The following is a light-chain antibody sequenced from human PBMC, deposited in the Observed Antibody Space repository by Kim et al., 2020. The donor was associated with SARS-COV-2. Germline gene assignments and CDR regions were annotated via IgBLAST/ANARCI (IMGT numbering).Light chain of an antibody. Sequence: PGEGATRSCRASHSIGINLAWYQHPRGQAPRLLIYDAAVRATGIPDKFSGSGSGTDFTLTINSLDPEDFAIYFCQQQSKWPPAPSFGGGTKVDIK. CDR1: HSIGIN. V-gene: IGKV3-11*01. CDR2: DAA. J-gene: IGKJ4*01. CDR3: QQQSKWPPAPS.